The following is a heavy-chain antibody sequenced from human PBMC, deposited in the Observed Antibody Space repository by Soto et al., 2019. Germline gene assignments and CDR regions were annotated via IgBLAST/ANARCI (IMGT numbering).Heavy chain of an antibody. CDR1: GYSFTSYW. Sequence: PGESLKISCKGSGYSFTSYWIGWVRQMPGKGREWMGIIYPGDSDSRYSPSFQGQATISADKSISTAYMQWSSLKASDTAMYYCARALGYCSGGSCLYYFDYWGQGTLVTVS. D-gene: IGHD2-15*01. V-gene: IGHV5-51*01. CDR2: IYPGDSDS. CDR3: ARALGYCSGGSCLYYFDY. J-gene: IGHJ4*02.